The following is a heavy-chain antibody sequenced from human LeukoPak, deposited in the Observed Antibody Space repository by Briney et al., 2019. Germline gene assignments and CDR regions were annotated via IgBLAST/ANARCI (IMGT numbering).Heavy chain of an antibody. V-gene: IGHV1-2*02. CDR2: INPKNSDT. Sequence: ASVKVSCKASGYTFSDNYIHWVRQAPGQGLEWMGWINPKNSDTDYSQQFQGRITMTRDTSIDTAYMELSSLTSDDTAMYYCARVRSMIGYYYFDYWGQGTLVTVSS. CDR1: GYTFSDNY. J-gene: IGHJ4*02. CDR3: ARVRSMIGYYYFDY. D-gene: IGHD3-16*01.